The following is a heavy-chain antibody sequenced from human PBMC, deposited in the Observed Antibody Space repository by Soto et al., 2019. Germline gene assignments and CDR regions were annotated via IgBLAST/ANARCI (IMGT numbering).Heavy chain of an antibody. V-gene: IGHV1-8*01. CDR3: AREREGSGFNP. Sequence: ASVKVSCKASGYTFPSYDINWVPQATGQGLEWMGWMNPNSGNTAYALKFQGRVTMTRNTSISTAYMELSSLRSEDTAVYYCAREREGSGFNPWGQGTLVTVSS. CDR1: GYTFPSYD. D-gene: IGHD1-26*01. CDR2: MNPNSGNT. J-gene: IGHJ5*02.